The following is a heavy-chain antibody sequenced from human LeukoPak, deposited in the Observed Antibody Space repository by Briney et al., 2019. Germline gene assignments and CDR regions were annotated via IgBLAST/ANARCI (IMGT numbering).Heavy chain of an antibody. J-gene: IGHJ4*02. V-gene: IGHV4-34*01. CDR3: ARAPAPVDY. Sequence: SETLSLTCAVYGGSFSGYYWSWIRQPPGKGLEWIGEINHSGSTNYNPSLKSRVTISVGTSKNQFSLKLSSVTAADTAVYYCARAPAPVDYWGQGTLVTVSS. D-gene: IGHD2-2*01. CDR2: INHSGST. CDR1: GGSFSGYY.